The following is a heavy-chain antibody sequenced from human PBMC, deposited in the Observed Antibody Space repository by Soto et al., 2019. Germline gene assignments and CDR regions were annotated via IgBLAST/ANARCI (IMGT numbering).Heavy chain of an antibody. CDR1: GGSISSYY. Sequence: SETLSLTCTVSGGSISSYYWSWIRQPPGKGLEWIGYIYYSGSTNYNPSLKSRVTISVDTSKNQFSLKLSSVTAADTAVYYCARTAHFDWLSTYYYGMDVWGQGTTVTVSS. J-gene: IGHJ6*02. CDR2: IYYSGST. V-gene: IGHV4-59*08. CDR3: ARTAHFDWLSTYYYGMDV. D-gene: IGHD3-9*01.